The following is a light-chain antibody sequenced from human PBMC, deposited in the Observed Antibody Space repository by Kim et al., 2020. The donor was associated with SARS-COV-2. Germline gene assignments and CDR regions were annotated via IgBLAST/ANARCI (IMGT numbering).Light chain of an antibody. CDR3: HQYGSSTET. Sequence: EIVLTQSPGTLSLSPGERATLSCRASQSVSSTYLAWYQQKPGQAPRLLIYGASSRATGIPDRFSGSGSGTDFTLTISRLEPEDFAVYYCHQYGSSTETFGQGT. V-gene: IGKV3-20*01. CDR2: GAS. J-gene: IGKJ1*01. CDR1: QSVSSTY.